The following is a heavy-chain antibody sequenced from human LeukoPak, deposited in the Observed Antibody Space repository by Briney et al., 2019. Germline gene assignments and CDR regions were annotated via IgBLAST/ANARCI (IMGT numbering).Heavy chain of an antibody. D-gene: IGHD3-10*01. CDR3: ARACKRIRGVTRYYFDY. CDR1: GYTFTSYD. CDR2: MNPNSGNT. Sequence: ASVKVSCTASGYTFTSYDINWVRQATGQGLEWMGWMNPNSGNTGYAQKFQGRVTMTRNTSIRTAYMELSSLRSEDTAVYYCARACKRIRGVTRYYFDYWGQGTLVTVSS. J-gene: IGHJ4*02. V-gene: IGHV1-8*01.